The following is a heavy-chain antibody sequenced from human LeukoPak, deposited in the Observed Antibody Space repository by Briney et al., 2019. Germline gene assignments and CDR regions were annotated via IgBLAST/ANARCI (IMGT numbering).Heavy chain of an antibody. J-gene: IGHJ4*02. CDR2: IKQDGSEK. CDR3: ARFVSTPGRELATYYFDY. V-gene: IGHV3-7*01. Sequence: GGSLRLSCAASGFTFSSYWMSWVRQAPGKGLEWVANIKQDGSEKYYVDSVKGRFTISRDNAKNSLYLQMNSLRAEDTAVYYCARFVSTPGRELATYYFDYWGQGTLVTVSS. D-gene: IGHD1-26*01. CDR1: GFTFSSYW.